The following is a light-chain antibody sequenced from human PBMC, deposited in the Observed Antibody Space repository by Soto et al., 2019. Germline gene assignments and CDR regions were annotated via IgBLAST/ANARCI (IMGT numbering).Light chain of an antibody. V-gene: IGLV2-8*01. Sequence: QYALTQPPSASGSPGQSVTISCTGTSSDVGGYNYVSWYQQHPGKAPKVMIYEVSKRPSGVPDRFSGSKSGNTASLTVSGLQAVDEADYYCSSYAGSNNLIFGTGTKLTVL. CDR3: SSYAGSNNLI. CDR1: SSDVGGYNY. J-gene: IGLJ1*01. CDR2: EVS.